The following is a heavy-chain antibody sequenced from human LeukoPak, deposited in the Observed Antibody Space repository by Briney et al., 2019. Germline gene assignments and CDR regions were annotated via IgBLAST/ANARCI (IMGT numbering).Heavy chain of an antibody. CDR2: MNPNSGNT. V-gene: IGHV1-8*01. CDR1: GYTFTSYD. Sequence: ASVKVSCKASGYTFTSYDINWVRQATGQGLEWMGWMNPNSGNTGYAQKFQGRVAMTRDTSTSTVYMELSSLRSEDTAVYYCARDSQDYWGQGTLVTVSS. J-gene: IGHJ4*02. D-gene: IGHD6-13*01. CDR3: ARDSQDY.